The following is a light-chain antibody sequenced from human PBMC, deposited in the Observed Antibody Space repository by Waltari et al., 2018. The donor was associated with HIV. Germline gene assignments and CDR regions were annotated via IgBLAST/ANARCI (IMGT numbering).Light chain of an antibody. CDR1: QSLLHSNGYKY. CDR2: LCS. CDR3: MQALQTPYT. Sequence: DIVMTQSPLSLPVTPGEPASISCRSSQSLLHSNGYKYLDWYLQKPGQSPHLLIYLCSNRASGVPDRFSGSGSGTDFTLKITRVEAEDVGVYYCMQALQTPYTFGQGTKLEIK. V-gene: IGKV2-28*01. J-gene: IGKJ2*01.